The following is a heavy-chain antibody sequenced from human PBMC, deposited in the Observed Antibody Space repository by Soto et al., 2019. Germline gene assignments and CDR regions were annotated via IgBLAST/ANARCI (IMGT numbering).Heavy chain of an antibody. CDR2: ISGSGGST. Sequence: PGGSLRLSCAASGFTFSSYAMSWVRQAPGKGLEWVSAISGSGGSTYYADSVKGRFTISRDNSKNTLYLQMNSLRAEDTAVYYCASSSTAAASYYYGMDVWGQGTTVTVSS. CDR3: ASSSTAAASYYYGMDV. D-gene: IGHD6-13*01. CDR1: GFTFSSYA. V-gene: IGHV3-23*01. J-gene: IGHJ6*02.